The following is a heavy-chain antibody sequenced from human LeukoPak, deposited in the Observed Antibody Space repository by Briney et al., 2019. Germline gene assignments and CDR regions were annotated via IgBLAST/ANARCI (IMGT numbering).Heavy chain of an antibody. CDR1: GGSISSSSYY. Sequence: SETLSLTCTVSGGSISSSSYYWGWIRQPPGKGLEWIGSIYYSGSTYYNPSLKSRVTISVDTSKNQFSLKLSSVTAADTAVYYCARGPGLVFLSWFDPWGQGTLVTVSS. D-gene: IGHD6-19*01. CDR3: ARGPGLVFLSWFDP. J-gene: IGHJ5*02. CDR2: IYYSGST. V-gene: IGHV4-39*01.